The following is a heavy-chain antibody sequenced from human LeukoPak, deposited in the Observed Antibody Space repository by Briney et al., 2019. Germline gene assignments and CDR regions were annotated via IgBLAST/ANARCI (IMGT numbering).Heavy chain of an antibody. CDR1: GDSITSFD. CDR3: ARDRGIGIVESRVAFDL. CDR2: IYSNEHT. D-gene: IGHD3-22*01. J-gene: IGHJ3*01. Sequence: PSETLSLTCSVSGDSITSFDWSWVRQPAGKGLEWIGRIYSNEHTYSNPSLRGRVTISVDKSSNLVSLRLSSVAAADTGVYYCARDRGIGIVESRVAFDLWGQGTMVTVSS. V-gene: IGHV4-4*07.